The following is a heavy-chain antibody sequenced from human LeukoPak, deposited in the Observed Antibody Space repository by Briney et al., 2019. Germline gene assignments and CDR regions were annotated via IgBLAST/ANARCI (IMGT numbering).Heavy chain of an antibody. V-gene: IGHV1-18*01. CDR3: ARTHYYDSSGQPYWFDG. D-gene: IGHD3-22*01. CDR2: ISAYNGDK. Sequence: GASVKVSCKASGYTFTSHGISWVRQAPGQGLEWMGWISAYNGDKKNAQKTQGRVTMTTDASTSTAYMELRKLRSDDTAVYYCARTHYYDSSGQPYWFDGWGQGTLVTVSS. CDR1: GYTFTSHG. J-gene: IGHJ5*02.